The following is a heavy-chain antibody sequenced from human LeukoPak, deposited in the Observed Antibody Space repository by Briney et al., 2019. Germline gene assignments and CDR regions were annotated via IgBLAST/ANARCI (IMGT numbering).Heavy chain of an antibody. CDR1: GGSISSSSYY. V-gene: IGHV4-39*07. CDR3: ARQGLRFLEWLLLDWFDP. CDR2: IYYRGST. J-gene: IGHJ5*02. D-gene: IGHD3-3*01. Sequence: SGTLSLTCTVSGGSISSSSYYWGWIRQPPGKGLEWIGSIYYRGSTYYNPSLKSRVTISIDTSKNQFSLKLSSVTAADTAVYYCARQGLRFLEWLLLDWFDPWGQGTLVTVSS.